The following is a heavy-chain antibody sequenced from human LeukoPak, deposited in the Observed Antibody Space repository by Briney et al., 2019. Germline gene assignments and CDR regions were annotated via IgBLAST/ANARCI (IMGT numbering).Heavy chain of an antibody. CDR2: IIPIFGTA. J-gene: IGHJ3*02. Sequence: SVKVSCKASGGTFSSYAISWVRQAPGQGLEWMGGIIPIFGTANYAQKFQGRVTTTADESTSTAYMELSSLRSEDTAVYYCARDSLPYDILTGYYRADAFDIWGQGTMVTVSS. D-gene: IGHD3-9*01. CDR1: GGTFSSYA. V-gene: IGHV1-69*13. CDR3: ARDSLPYDILTGYYRADAFDI.